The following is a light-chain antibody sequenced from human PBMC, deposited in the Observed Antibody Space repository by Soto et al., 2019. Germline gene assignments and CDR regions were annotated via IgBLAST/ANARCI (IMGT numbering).Light chain of an antibody. CDR2: GAS. Sequence: EIVLTQSPGTLSLSPGERATLSCRASQSVSSNYITWYQQKPGQAPRRLIFGASSRATGIPDRFSGSGSGTDFTLTISGLEPEDFAVYYCQQYGSSPSTFGQGTKVDIK. CDR1: QSVSSNY. CDR3: QQYGSSPST. J-gene: IGKJ1*01. V-gene: IGKV3-20*01.